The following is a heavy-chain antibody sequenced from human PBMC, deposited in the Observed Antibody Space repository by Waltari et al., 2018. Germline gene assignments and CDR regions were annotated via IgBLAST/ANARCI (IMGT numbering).Heavy chain of an antibody. CDR2: MNPTNGVT. Sequence: QVHLVQSGAEVKKSGASVKVSCKASGYSFGGYYLYWVRQAPGPGLEWMGWMNPTNGVTNYAQKFQGRVTMTRDTSINSVYMDLSRLRSDDTAVYFCARGLGGSSPFDYWGRGTLVTVSS. J-gene: IGHJ4*02. CDR3: ARGLGGSSPFDY. D-gene: IGHD3-16*01. V-gene: IGHV1-2*02. CDR1: GYSFGGYY.